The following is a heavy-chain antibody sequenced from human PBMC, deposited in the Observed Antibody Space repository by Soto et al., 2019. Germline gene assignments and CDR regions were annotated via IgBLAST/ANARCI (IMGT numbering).Heavy chain of an antibody. CDR2: IFYSGST. J-gene: IGHJ4*02. D-gene: IGHD6-13*01. V-gene: IGHV4-59*12. CDR3: ARDRGSSSWNYYFDY. Sequence: SETLSITCTISGDSISSYYWSWIRQPPGKGLKWIGNIFYSGSTNYNPSLKSRVIISVDTSKNQSSLKLCTVAAAQTAVYYYARDRGSSSWNYYFDYWSAGNLVTVSA. CDR1: GDSISSYY.